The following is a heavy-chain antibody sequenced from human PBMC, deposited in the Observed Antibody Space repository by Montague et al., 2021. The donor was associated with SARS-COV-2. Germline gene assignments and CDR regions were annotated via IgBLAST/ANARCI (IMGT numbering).Heavy chain of an antibody. V-gene: IGHV4-31*03. D-gene: IGHD3-22*01. CDR2: IYYSGST. J-gene: IGHJ3*02. CDR3: ARVRITMIVVVDAFDI. Sequence: TLSLTCTVSGGSISSGGYYWSWIRQHPGKGLEWIGYIYYSGSTYYNPSLKSRVTISVDTSENQFSLKLSSVTAADTAVYYCARVRITMIVVVDAFDIWGQGTMVTVSS. CDR1: GGSISSGGYY.